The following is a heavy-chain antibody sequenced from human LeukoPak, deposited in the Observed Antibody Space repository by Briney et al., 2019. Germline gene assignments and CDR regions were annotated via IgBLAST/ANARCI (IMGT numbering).Heavy chain of an antibody. J-gene: IGHJ6*03. CDR2: IKQDGSEK. CDR1: GFTFSSYW. V-gene: IGHV3-7*01. Sequence: GGSLRLSCAASGFTFSSYWMSWVRQAPGKGLEWVANIKQDGSEKYYVDSVKGRFTISRDNAKNSLYLQMNSLRAEDTAVYYCARDQTYDYVWGSYRYTRYYYYYMDVWGKGTTVTVSS. D-gene: IGHD3-16*02. CDR3: ARDQTYDYVWGSYRYTRYYYYYMDV.